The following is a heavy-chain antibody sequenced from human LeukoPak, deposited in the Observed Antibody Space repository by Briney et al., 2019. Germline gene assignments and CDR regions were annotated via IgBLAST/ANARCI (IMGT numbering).Heavy chain of an antibody. J-gene: IGHJ4*02. V-gene: IGHV1-2*02. CDR1: GYTFTGYY. CDR2: INPNSGGT. Sequence: ASVKVSCKASGYTFTGYYMHWVRQAPGQGLEWMGWINPNSGGTNYAQKFQGRVTMTRDTSISTAYMELSRLRSDDTAVYYCARPPFLRGYSYGFWGQGTLVTVSS. D-gene: IGHD5-18*01. CDR3: ARPPFLRGYSYGF.